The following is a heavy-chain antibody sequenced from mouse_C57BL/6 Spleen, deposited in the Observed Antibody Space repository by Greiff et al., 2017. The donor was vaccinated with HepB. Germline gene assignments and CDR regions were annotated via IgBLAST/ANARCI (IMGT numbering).Heavy chain of an antibody. Sequence: QVQLQQSGAELAKPGASVKLSCKASGYTFTSYWMHWVKQRPGQGLEWIGYINPSSGYTKYNQKFKDKATLTADKSSSTAYMQLSSLTYEDSAVYYCARNSITTVVATDYAMDYWGQGTSVTVSS. CDR1: GYTFTSYW. J-gene: IGHJ4*01. D-gene: IGHD1-1*01. V-gene: IGHV1-7*01. CDR3: ARNSITTVVATDYAMDY. CDR2: INPSSGYT.